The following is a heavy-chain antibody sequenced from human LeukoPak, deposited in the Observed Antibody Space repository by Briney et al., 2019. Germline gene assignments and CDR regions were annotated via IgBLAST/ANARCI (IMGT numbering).Heavy chain of an antibody. CDR1: GFTFSSYA. D-gene: IGHD6-19*01. CDR3: ARDERPYYSSGRPIDY. V-gene: IGHV3-23*01. CDR2: ISGSGDST. Sequence: PGGSLRLSCAASGFTFSSYAMSWVRQAPGKGLEWVSAISGSGDSTYYADSVKGRFTISRDNSKNTLYLQMNSLRAEDTAVYYCARDERPYYSSGRPIDYWGQGTLVTVSS. J-gene: IGHJ4*02.